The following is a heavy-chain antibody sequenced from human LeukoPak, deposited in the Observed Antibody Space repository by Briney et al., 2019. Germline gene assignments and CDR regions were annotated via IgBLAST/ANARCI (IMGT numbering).Heavy chain of an antibody. Sequence: SETLSLTCAVYGGSFSGYYWSWIRQPPGKGLEWIGEINHSGSTNYNPSLKSRVTISVDTSKNQFSLKLSSVTVADTAVYYCARGSTLVVVVAASATNAFDIWGQGTMVTVSS. D-gene: IGHD2-15*01. CDR1: GGSFSGYY. J-gene: IGHJ3*02. V-gene: IGHV4-34*01. CDR2: INHSGST. CDR3: ARGSTLVVVVAASATNAFDI.